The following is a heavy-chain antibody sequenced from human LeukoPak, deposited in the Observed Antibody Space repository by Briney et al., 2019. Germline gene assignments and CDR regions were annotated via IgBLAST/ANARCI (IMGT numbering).Heavy chain of an antibody. J-gene: IGHJ3*02. CDR1: GFTFSDYY. CDR3: ARDGKEYYDILTGSYRDAFDI. CDR2: ISSSGSTI. D-gene: IGHD3-9*01. Sequence: PGGSLRLSCAASGFTFSDYYMSWIRQAPGKGLEWVSYISSSGSTIYYADSVKGRFTISRDNAKNSLYLQMNSLRAEDTAVYYCARDGKEYYDILTGSYRDAFDIWGQGTMVTVSS. V-gene: IGHV3-11*04.